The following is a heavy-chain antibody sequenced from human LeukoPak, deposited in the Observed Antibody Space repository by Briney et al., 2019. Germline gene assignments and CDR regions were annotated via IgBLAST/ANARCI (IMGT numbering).Heavy chain of an antibody. CDR2: TVGSRPDT. Sequence: GGSLRLSCAASGFTFTNYAMSWVRQTPGKGLEWVSATVGSRPDTYHADSVKGRFTISRDNSKNTLYLQMNSLRAEDTAVYYCARDSGTDYGDSGGFDPWGQGTLVTVSS. D-gene: IGHD4-17*01. CDR3: ARDSGTDYGDSGGFDP. J-gene: IGHJ5*02. V-gene: IGHV3-23*01. CDR1: GFTFTNYA.